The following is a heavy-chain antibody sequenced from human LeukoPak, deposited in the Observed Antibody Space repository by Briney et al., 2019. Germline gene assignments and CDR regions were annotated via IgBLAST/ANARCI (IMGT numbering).Heavy chain of an antibody. V-gene: IGHV1-2*02. CDR2: INPNSGGT. CDR3: ARDMGGVPAAIN. J-gene: IGHJ4*02. D-gene: IGHD2-2*01. Sequence: ASVKVSCKASGYTFTGYYMHWARQAPGQGLEWMGWINPNSGGTNCAQKFQGRVSMTRDTSISTAYMELSRLRSDDTAVYYCARDMGGVPAAINWGQGTLVTVSS. CDR1: GYTFTGYY.